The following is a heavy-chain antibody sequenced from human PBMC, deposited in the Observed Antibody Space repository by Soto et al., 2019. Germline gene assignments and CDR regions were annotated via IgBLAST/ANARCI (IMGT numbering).Heavy chain of an antibody. V-gene: IGHV1-18*01. CDR3: ARDLMGVVVPAAMGRDYYYYGMDV. Sequence: ASVTVSCTASGYTFTSYGISWVRQAPGQGLEWMVWISAYNGNTNYAQKLQGRVTMTTDTSTSTAYMELRSLRSDDTAVYYCARDLMGVVVPAAMGRDYYYYGMDVWGQGTTVTVSS. CDR1: GYTFTSYG. D-gene: IGHD2-2*01. CDR2: ISAYNGNT. J-gene: IGHJ6*02.